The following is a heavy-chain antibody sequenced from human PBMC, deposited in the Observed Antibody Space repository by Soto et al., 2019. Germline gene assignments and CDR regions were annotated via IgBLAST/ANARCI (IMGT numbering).Heavy chain of an antibody. D-gene: IGHD3-10*01. Sequence: GGSLRLSYAASGFTFSDYYLNWIRQAPGKGLEWFSYISGGGDTIYYADSVKGRFTISRDNAKNSLYLQMNSLRAEDTAVYYCTRGPESDYWGQGTLVTVSS. V-gene: IGHV3-11*01. CDR2: ISGGGDTI. CDR1: GFTFSDYY. CDR3: TRGPESDY. J-gene: IGHJ4*02.